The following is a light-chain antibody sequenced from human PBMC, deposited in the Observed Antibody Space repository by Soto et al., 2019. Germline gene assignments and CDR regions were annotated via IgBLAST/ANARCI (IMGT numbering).Light chain of an antibody. Sequence: EFVLTQSPGTLSLSPGERATLSCRASQTVRNNYLAWYQQKPGQAPRLLIYDASSRATGIPDRFSGGGSGTDFTLTISRLEPEDFALYDCQQFSSYPHKFGGWTNVEIK. CDR2: DAS. V-gene: IGKV3-20*01. J-gene: IGKJ4*02. CDR3: QQFSSYPHK. CDR1: QTVRNNY.